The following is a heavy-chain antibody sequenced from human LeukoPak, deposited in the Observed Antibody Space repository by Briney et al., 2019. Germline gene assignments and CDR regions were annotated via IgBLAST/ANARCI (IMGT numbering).Heavy chain of an antibody. D-gene: IGHD3-16*01. Sequence: KTSQTLSLTCAISGDSVSSSSAAWNRIRQSPSRGLEWLGRTYYRSKWYNDYAVSVKSRITINPDTSKNQFSLQLNSATPEDTAVYYCAREVGGMRSPFDYWAQRTLVTVSS. CDR2: TYYRSKWYN. CDR3: AREVGGMRSPFDY. CDR1: GDSVSSSSAA. J-gene: IGHJ4*02. V-gene: IGHV6-1*01.